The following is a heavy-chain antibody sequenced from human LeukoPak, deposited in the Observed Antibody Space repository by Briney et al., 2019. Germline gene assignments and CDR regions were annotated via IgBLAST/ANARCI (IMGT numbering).Heavy chain of an antibody. CDR3: ARETIYAFDI. CDR2: IYYSGST. Sequence: SETLSLTCTVSGGSISSYYWSWIRQPPGKGLEWIGYIYYSGSTNYNPSLKSRVTISVDTSKNQFSLKLSSVTAADTAVYYCARETIYAFDIWGQRTMVTVSS. J-gene: IGHJ3*02. V-gene: IGHV4-59*01. CDR1: GGSISSYY.